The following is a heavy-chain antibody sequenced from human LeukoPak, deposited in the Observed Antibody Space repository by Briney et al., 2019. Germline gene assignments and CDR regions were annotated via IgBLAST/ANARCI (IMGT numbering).Heavy chain of an antibody. CDR2: IYYSGST. D-gene: IGHD6-19*01. CDR3: ARFKGQYAFDI. Sequence: PSETLSLTCTGSGGSISSHYWSWIRQPPGNGLEGIGYIYYSGSTNYNPSLKSRVTISVDTSKNQFPLKLSSVTAADTAVYYCARFKGQYAFDIWGQGTMVTVSS. V-gene: IGHV4-59*11. J-gene: IGHJ3*02. CDR1: GGSISSHY.